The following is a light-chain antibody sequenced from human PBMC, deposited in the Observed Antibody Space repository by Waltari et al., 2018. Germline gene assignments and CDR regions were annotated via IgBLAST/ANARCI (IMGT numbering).Light chain of an antibody. CDR1: QSVGSN. V-gene: IGKV3-15*01. Sequence: EIVMTQSPASLSVSPGERATLSCGASQSVGSNLVWYQQKPGQAPRLLIYDASTRATGIPDRFSGSGSGTEFTLTISSLQSEDFAVYYCQQYNNWPRTFGQGTKVEI. CDR3: QQYNNWPRT. J-gene: IGKJ1*01. CDR2: DAS.